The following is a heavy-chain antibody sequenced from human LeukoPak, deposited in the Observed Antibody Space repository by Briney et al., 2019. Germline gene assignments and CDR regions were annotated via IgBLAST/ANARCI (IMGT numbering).Heavy chain of an antibody. CDR3: ARDDYSNWFDP. V-gene: IGHV4-61*02. J-gene: IGHJ5*02. CDR2: IYTSGST. Sequence: SQTLSLTCTVSGGSISSGSYYWSWIRQPAGKGLEWIGRIYTSGSTNYNPSLKSRVTISVDTSKNQFSLKLSSVTAADTAVYYCARDDYSNWFDPWGQGTLVTVSS. D-gene: IGHD4-11*01. CDR1: GGSISSGSYY.